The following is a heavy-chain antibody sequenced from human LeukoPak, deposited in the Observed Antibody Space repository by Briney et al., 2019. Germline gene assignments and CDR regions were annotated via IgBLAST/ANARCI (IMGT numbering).Heavy chain of an antibody. J-gene: IGHJ5*01. CDR1: GFTFSRYW. CDR3: ARDKVVGPTKFDS. CDR2: IKQDGGEI. V-gene: IGHV3-7*01. D-gene: IGHD1-26*01. Sequence: GGSLRLSCAASGFTFSRYWMSWVRQAPGKGLEWVANIKQDGGEIYYVDSVKGRFTISRDNAKNSVYLHMNSLRAEDTAGYYCARDKVVGPTKFDSWGQGTLVTVSS.